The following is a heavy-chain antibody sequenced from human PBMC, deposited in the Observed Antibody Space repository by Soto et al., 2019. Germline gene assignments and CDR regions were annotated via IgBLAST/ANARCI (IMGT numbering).Heavy chain of an antibody. D-gene: IGHD6-19*01. Sequence: PSETLSLTCTVSGGSISGGVHSWSWIRQPPGKGLEWIGHIFDSGSTYYNPSLKSRLTISVDTSKNQFSLRLSSVTAADTAVYYCTRVRLGSSRSSDYWGQGILVTVS. CDR3: TRVRLGSSRSSDY. CDR2: IFDSGST. J-gene: IGHJ4*02. V-gene: IGHV4-30-4*01. CDR1: GGSISGGVHS.